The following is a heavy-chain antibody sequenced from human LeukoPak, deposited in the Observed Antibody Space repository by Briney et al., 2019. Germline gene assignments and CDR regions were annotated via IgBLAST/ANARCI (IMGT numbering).Heavy chain of an antibody. CDR2: ISSNGGGI. CDR1: GFTFSSYA. D-gene: IGHD5-12*01. J-gene: IGHJ4*02. V-gene: IGHV3-64*01. Sequence: PGRSLRLSCAASGFTFSSYAMHWVRQAPGKGLEYVSAISSNGGGIYYANSVKGRFTISRDNSKNTLYLQMGSLRAEDMAVYYCARGRGYSGYVGDYWGQGTLVTVSS. CDR3: ARGRGYSGYVGDY.